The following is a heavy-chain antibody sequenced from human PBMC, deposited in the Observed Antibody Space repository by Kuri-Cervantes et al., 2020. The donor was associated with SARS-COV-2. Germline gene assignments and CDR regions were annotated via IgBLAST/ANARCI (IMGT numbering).Heavy chain of an antibody. CDR2: ISYDGSNK. CDR3: ATITGEAFDI. Sequence: GESLQISCAASGFTFSSYGMHWVRQAPGKGLEWVAVISYDGSNKYYADSVKGRFTISRDNSKNTLYLQMNSLRAEDTAVYYCATITGEAFDIWGQGTMVTVS. D-gene: IGHD3-10*01. CDR1: GFTFSSYG. V-gene: IGHV3-30*03. J-gene: IGHJ3*02.